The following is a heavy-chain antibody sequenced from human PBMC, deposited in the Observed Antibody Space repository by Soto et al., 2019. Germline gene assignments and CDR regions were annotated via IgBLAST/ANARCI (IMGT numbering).Heavy chain of an antibody. CDR3: AASPTYYDFWSGYFTGTPGAFDI. V-gene: IGHV1-58*02. D-gene: IGHD3-3*01. CDR2: IVVGSGNT. Sequence: SVKVSCKASGFTFTSSAMQWVRQARGQRLEWIGWIVVGSGNTNYAQKFQERVTITRDMSTSTAYMELSSLRSEDTAVYYCAASPTYYDFWSGYFTGTPGAFDIWGQGTMVTVSS. J-gene: IGHJ3*02. CDR1: GFTFTSSA.